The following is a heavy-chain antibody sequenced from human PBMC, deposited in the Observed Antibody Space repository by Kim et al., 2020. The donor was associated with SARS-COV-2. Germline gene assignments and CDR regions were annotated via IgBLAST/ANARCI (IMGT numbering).Heavy chain of an antibody. CDR2: IANDGNDK. CDR1: GFPFSIYA. Sequence: GGSLRLSCAASGFPFSIYAMHWVRQAPGKGLEWVAFIANDGNDKKYGDPVKGRVTISRDNSKSTLFLQMDSLRGEDTAVYYCARGPHADGAFDVWGQGTVVTVPS. J-gene: IGHJ3*01. CDR3: ARGPHADGAFDV. V-gene: IGHV3-30*04.